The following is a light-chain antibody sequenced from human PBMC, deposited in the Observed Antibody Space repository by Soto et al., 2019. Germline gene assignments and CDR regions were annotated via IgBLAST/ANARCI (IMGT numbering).Light chain of an antibody. CDR3: AAWDDSLNGLV. CDR1: SSNIGSNT. Sequence: QSVLTQPPSASGTPGQRVTISCSGSSSNIGSNTVNWYQQLPGTAPKLLIYNNNQRPSGVPVRFSGSKSGTSAYLAISGLQYEDEADYYCAAWDDSLNGLVFGTGTKVTVL. V-gene: IGLV1-44*01. CDR2: NNN. J-gene: IGLJ1*01.